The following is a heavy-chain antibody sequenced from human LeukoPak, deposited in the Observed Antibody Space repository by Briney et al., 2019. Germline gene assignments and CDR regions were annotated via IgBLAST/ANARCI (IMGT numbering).Heavy chain of an antibody. CDR2: ISGSGATT. CDR3: AKDVGVSRDNRPKRFDY. J-gene: IGHJ4*02. CDR1: GLTVSGNY. V-gene: IGHV3-23*01. D-gene: IGHD1-26*01. Sequence: GGSLRLSCAASGLTVSGNYMSWVRQAPGTGLEWVSGISGSGATTSYADSVKGRFTISRDNSKNTLYLQMNSLSAEDTAVYYCAKDVGVSRDNRPKRFDYWGQGILVTVSS.